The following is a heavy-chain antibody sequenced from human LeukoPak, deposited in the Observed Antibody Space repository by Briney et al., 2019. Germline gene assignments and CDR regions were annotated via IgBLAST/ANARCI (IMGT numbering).Heavy chain of an antibody. CDR1: GFTVSSNY. V-gene: IGHV3-66*01. D-gene: IGHD3-9*01. J-gene: IGHJ6*02. Sequence: PGGSLRLSCAASGFTVSSNYMSWVRQAPGKGLEWVSVIYSGGSTYYADSVKGRFTISRDNSKNTLYLQMNSLRAEDTAVYYCARDLPYYDILTGYGPSYGMDVWGQGTTVTVSS. CDR3: ARDLPYYDILTGYGPSYGMDV. CDR2: IYSGGST.